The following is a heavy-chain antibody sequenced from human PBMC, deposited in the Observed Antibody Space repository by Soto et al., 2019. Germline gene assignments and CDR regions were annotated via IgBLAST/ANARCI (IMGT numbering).Heavy chain of an antibody. J-gene: IGHJ6*02. D-gene: IGHD4-17*01. V-gene: IGHV1-3*01. CDR3: ARDRWGTTGYYYGMDV. CDR1: GYTFTSYA. Sequence: ASVKVSCKASGYTFTSYAMQWVRQAPGQRLEWMGWINAGNGNTKYSQKFQGRVTITRDTSASTAYMELSSLRSGDTAVYYCARDRWGTTGYYYGMDVWGQGTTVTVSS. CDR2: INAGNGNT.